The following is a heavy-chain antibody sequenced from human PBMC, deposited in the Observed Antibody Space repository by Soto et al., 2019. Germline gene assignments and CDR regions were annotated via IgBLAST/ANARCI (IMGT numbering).Heavy chain of an antibody. D-gene: IGHD6-13*01. CDR3: ARVGSSSWYLESRTDAFDI. V-gene: IGHV3-53*01. CDR1: GFTVSSNY. J-gene: IGHJ3*02. CDR2: IYSGGST. Sequence: GGSLRLSCAASGFTVSSNYMSWVRQAPGKGLEWVSVIYSGGSTYYADSVKGRFTISRDNSKNTLYLQMNSLRAEDTAVYYCARVGSSSWYLESRTDAFDIWGQGTMVTVSS.